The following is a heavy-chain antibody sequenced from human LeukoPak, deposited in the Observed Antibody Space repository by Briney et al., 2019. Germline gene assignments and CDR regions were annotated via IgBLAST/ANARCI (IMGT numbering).Heavy chain of an antibody. CDR1: GGSISGGSYY. Sequence: PSQTLSLTCTVSGGSISGGSYYWSWVRQPAGKGLEWIGLISSSGSTNYNPSLRSRVTMSIDTSKNQFSLTLTSVTAADTAVYYCARDMAVAPYNWFDPWGQGTLVTVSS. D-gene: IGHD6-19*01. CDR3: ARDMAVAPYNWFDP. J-gene: IGHJ5*02. CDR2: ISSSGST. V-gene: IGHV4-61*02.